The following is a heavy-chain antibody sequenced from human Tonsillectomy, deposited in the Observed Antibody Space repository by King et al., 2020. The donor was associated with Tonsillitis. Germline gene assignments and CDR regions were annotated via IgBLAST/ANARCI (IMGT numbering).Heavy chain of an antibody. CDR1: GGSISSGSYY. V-gene: IGHV4-61*02. D-gene: IGHD6-6*01. CDR3: ARDGGRSSSSGFDY. Sequence: PLQESGPGLVKPSQTLSLTCTVSGGSISSGSYYWSWIRQPAGKGLEWIGRIYTSGSTNYNPSLKSRVTMSVDTSKNQFSLKLSSVTAADTAVYYCARDGGRSSSSGFDYWGQGTLVTVSS. J-gene: IGHJ4*02. CDR2: IYTSGST.